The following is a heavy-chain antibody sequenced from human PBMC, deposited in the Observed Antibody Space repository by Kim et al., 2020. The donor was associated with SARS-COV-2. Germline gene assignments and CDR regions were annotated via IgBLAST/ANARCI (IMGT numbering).Heavy chain of an antibody. CDR2: IDPSDSYT. Sequence: GESLKISCKGSGYSFTSYWISWVRQMPGKGLEWMGRIDPSDSYTNYSPSFQGHVTISADKSISTAYLQWSSLKASDTAMYYCASRGYDMATYYYGMDVWGQGTTVTVSS. CDR1: GYSFTSYW. J-gene: IGHJ6*02. V-gene: IGHV5-10-1*01. CDR3: ASRGYDMATYYYGMDV. D-gene: IGHD5-12*01.